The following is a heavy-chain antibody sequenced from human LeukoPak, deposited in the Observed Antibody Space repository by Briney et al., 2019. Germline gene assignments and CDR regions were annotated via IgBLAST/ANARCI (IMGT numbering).Heavy chain of an antibody. D-gene: IGHD3-9*01. CDR2: ISACNGNT. CDR3: ARDTLLRYFDWLLRTQYYYYGMDV. V-gene: IGHV1-18*01. J-gene: IGHJ6*02. CDR1: GYTFTSYG. Sequence: GASVKVSCKASGYTFTSYGISWVRQAPGQGLEWMGWISACNGNTNYAQKLQGRVTMTTDTSTSTAYMELRSLRSDDTAVYYCARDTLLRYFDWLLRTQYYYYGMDVWGQGTTVTVSS.